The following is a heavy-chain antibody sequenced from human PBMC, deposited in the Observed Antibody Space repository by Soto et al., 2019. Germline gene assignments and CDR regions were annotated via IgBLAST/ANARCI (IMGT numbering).Heavy chain of an antibody. J-gene: IGHJ3*02. D-gene: IGHD3-16*01. CDR2: ISYDGSNK. CDR1: GFTFSSYA. V-gene: IGHV3-30-3*01. Sequence: GGSLRLSCAASGFTFSSYAMHWVRQAPGKGLEWVAVISYDGSNKYYADSVKGRFTISRDNSKNTLYLQMNSLRAEDTAVYYCASLGEDAFDIWGQGTMVTVSS. CDR3: ASLGEDAFDI.